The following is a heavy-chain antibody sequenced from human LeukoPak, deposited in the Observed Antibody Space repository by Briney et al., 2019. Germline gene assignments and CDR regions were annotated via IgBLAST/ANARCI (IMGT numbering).Heavy chain of an antibody. J-gene: IGHJ4*02. V-gene: IGHV1-18*01. Sequence: GASVKVSCKASGYTFTSYGISWVRQAPGQGLEWMGWISAYNGNTNYAQKLQGRVTMTTDTSTSTAYMELRSLRSDDTAVYYCARAANLYYYDSSGYPDYWGQGTLVTVSS. D-gene: IGHD3-22*01. CDR1: GYTFTSYG. CDR3: ARAANLYYYDSSGYPDY. CDR2: ISAYNGNT.